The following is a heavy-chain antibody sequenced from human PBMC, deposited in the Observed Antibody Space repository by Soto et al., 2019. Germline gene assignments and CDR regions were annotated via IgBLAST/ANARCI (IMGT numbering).Heavy chain of an antibody. D-gene: IGHD6-13*01. Sequence: GGSLRLSCAASGFTFSSYAMHWVRQAPGKGLEWVAVISYDGSNKYYADSVKGRFTISRDNSKNTLYLQMNSLRAEDTAVYYCASPRYSSSWRTDYWGQGTLVTVSS. CDR1: GFTFSSYA. CDR2: ISYDGSNK. J-gene: IGHJ4*02. CDR3: ASPRYSSSWRTDY. V-gene: IGHV3-30-3*01.